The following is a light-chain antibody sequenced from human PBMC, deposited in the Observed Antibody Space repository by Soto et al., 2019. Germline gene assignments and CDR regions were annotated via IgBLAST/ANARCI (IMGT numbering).Light chain of an antibody. J-gene: IGKJ1*01. CDR2: GVS. CDR3: QQYTDSRT. CDR1: QSISSSY. Sequence: VLTQSPGAVSLSPGEICALXSRASQSISSSYFAWYQQKPGQAPRLLVYGVSSRATDVPDRFSGSGSGTDFTLTISRLEPEDFAVYYCQQYTDSRTFGQGTKVDNK. V-gene: IGKV3-20*01.